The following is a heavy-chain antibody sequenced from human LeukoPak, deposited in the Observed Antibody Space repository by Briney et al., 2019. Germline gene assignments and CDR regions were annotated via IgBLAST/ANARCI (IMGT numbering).Heavy chain of an antibody. J-gene: IGHJ4*02. V-gene: IGHV1-18*01. CDR1: GCTFTSYG. CDR2: ICANNGDT. CDR3: ARDPPGLTLGSPGDY. Sequence: ASVTVSCKASGCTFTSYGIDWVRQAPGQGLPWMGWICANNGDTSYSQKLQGRVTMTTDTSTNTAYMELRSLTSDDTAVYYCARDPPGLTLGSPGDYWGQGTLVIVSS. D-gene: IGHD3-16*01.